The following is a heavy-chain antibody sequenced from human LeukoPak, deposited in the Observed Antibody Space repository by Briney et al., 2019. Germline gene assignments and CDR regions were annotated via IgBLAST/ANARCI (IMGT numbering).Heavy chain of an antibody. CDR1: GGSFSGYY. V-gene: IGHV4-34*01. D-gene: IGHD3-3*01. Sequence: SETLSLTCAVYGGSFSGYYWSWIRQPPGKGLEWIGEINHSGSTNYNPSLKSRVTISVDTSKNQFSLKLSPVTAADTAVYFCARGRIYDFHYYYGMDVWGQGTTVTVSS. J-gene: IGHJ6*02. CDR3: ARGRIYDFHYYYGMDV. CDR2: INHSGST.